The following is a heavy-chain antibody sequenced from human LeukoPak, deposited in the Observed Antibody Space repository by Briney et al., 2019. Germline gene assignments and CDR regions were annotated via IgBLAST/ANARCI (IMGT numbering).Heavy chain of an antibody. J-gene: IGHJ4*02. D-gene: IGHD2-2*01. CDR2: INRSGST. CDR1: GGSFSGYY. Sequence: SETLSLTCAVYGGSFSGYYWSWIRQPPGKGLEWIGEINRSGSTNYNPSLKSRVTISVDTSKNQFSLKLSSVTAADTAVYYCVGLCSSTSCYRFDYWGQGTLVTVSS. V-gene: IGHV4-34*01. CDR3: VGLCSSTSCYRFDY.